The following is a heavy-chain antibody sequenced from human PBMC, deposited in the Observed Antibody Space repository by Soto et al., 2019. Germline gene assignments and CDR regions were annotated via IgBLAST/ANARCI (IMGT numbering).Heavy chain of an antibody. V-gene: IGHV4-4*02. Sequence: SVPLPLTCAVSGGSISSSNWWSWIRQHPGKGLEWIGEIYHSGSTNYNPSLKSRVTISVDKSKNQFSLKLSSVTAADTAVYYCARDRRTNGYYYYYGMDVWGQGTTVTVSS. CDR3: ARDRRTNGYYYYYGMDV. CDR2: IYHSGST. D-gene: IGHD2-8*01. J-gene: IGHJ6*02. CDR1: GGSISSSNW.